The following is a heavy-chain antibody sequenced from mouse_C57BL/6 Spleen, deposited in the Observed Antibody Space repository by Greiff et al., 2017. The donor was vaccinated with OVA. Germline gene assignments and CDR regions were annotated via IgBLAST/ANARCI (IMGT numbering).Heavy chain of an antibody. J-gene: IGHJ2*01. V-gene: IGHV5-4*01. Sequence: EVQRVESGGGLVKPGGSLKLSCAASGFTFSSYAMSWVRQTPEKRLEWVATISDGGSYTYYPDNVKGRFTISRDNAKNNLYLQMSHLKSEDTAMYYCARGGLSNGFDYWGQGTTLTVSS. D-gene: IGHD2-5*01. CDR2: ISDGGSYT. CDR1: GFTFSSYA. CDR3: ARGGLSNGFDY.